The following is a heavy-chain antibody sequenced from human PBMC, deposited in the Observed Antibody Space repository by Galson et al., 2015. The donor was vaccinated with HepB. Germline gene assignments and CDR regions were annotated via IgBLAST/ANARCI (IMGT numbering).Heavy chain of an antibody. J-gene: IGHJ3*02. CDR1: GYTFTSYG. CDR3: ARSKRSGIAVALAFDI. V-gene: IGHV1-18*01. D-gene: IGHD6-19*01. Sequence: SVKVSCKASGYTFTSYGISWVRQAPGQGLEWMGWISAYNGNTNYAQKLQGRVTMTTDASTSTAYMELRSLRSDDTAVYYCARSKRSGIAVALAFDIWGQGTMVTVSS. CDR2: ISAYNGNT.